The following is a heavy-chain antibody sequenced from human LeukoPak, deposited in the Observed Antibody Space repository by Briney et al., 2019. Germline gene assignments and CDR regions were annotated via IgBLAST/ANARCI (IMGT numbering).Heavy chain of an antibody. J-gene: IGHJ4*02. V-gene: IGHV4-38-2*02. CDR1: GYSISSGYY. CDR2: IYHSEYT. Sequence: ASETLSLTCNVSGYSISSGYYWAWIRQAPGKGLEWIGSIYHSEYTHYNPSLKGRVTISVDTSKNDFSLKLSSVAAADTAIYYCARDMNPTHYFDYWGQGTLVTVSS. CDR3: ARDMNPTHYFDY. D-gene: IGHD3-16*01.